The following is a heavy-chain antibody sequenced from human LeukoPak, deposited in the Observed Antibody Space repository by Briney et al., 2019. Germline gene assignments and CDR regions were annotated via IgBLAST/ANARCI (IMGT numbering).Heavy chain of an antibody. D-gene: IGHD3-9*01. J-gene: IGHJ6*02. CDR2: IIPIFGTA. V-gene: IGHV1-69*13. Sequence: SVKVSCKASGGTFSSYAISWVRQAPGQGLEWMGGIIPIFGTANYAQKFQGRVTITADESTSTAYMELSSLRSEDTAVYYCARTDNTRSYYDILTNYYYYGMDVWGQGTTVTVSS. CDR1: GGTFSSYA. CDR3: ARTDNTRSYYDILTNYYYYGMDV.